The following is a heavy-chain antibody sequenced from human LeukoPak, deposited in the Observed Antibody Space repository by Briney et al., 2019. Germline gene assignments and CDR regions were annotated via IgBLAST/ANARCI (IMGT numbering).Heavy chain of an antibody. CDR1: GFTFSSYW. D-gene: IGHD3-10*01. Sequence: HTGGSLRLSCAASGFTFSSYWMHWVRHAPGKGLVWVSRINSDGSSTSYADSVKGRFTISRDNAKNTLYLQMNSLRAEDTAVYYCARGVGYYYGMDVWGQGTTVTVSS. J-gene: IGHJ6*02. CDR2: INSDGSST. CDR3: ARGVGYYYGMDV. V-gene: IGHV3-74*01.